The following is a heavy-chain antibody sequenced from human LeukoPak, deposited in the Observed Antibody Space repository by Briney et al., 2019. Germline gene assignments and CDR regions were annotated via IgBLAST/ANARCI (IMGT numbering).Heavy chain of an antibody. Sequence: GGSLRLSCAASGFTFSSYAMSWVRQAPGKGLEWVSAISGSGGSTYYADSVKGRFTISRGSSKNTLYLQMNSLRAEDTAVYYCAKVTSIAVFDYWGQGTLVTVSS. CDR2: ISGSGGST. J-gene: IGHJ4*02. CDR3: AKVTSIAVFDY. D-gene: IGHD6-19*01. V-gene: IGHV3-23*01. CDR1: GFTFSSYA.